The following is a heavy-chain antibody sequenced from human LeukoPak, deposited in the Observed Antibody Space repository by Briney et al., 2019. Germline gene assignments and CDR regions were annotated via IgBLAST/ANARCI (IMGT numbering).Heavy chain of an antibody. CDR3: ARDIVGATGDAFDI. D-gene: IGHD1-26*01. CDR1: GFTFTTYS. Sequence: GGSLRLSCAASGFTFTTYSMNWVRQAPGKEPEGVSAVSSSSDYIYYADSVRGRFTISRDNAKNSLYLQMNSLRAEDTAVYYCARDIVGATGDAFDIWGQGTMVTVSS. J-gene: IGHJ3*02. V-gene: IGHV3-21*01. CDR2: VSSSSDYI.